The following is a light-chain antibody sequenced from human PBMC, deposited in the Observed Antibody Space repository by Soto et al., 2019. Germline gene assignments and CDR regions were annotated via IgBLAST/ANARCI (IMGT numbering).Light chain of an antibody. CDR2: GAS. J-gene: IGKJ4*01. Sequence: EMVMTQSPVTLSGSPGERVTLSCRASRTISRNLAWYQQKPGQAPRLLIYGASTRATGIPDRFSGSGSGTEFTLTINSPLSEDFAMYYCQPHNNWPVVTFGGGTRVEIK. CDR3: QPHNNWPVVT. V-gene: IGKV3-15*01. CDR1: RTISRN.